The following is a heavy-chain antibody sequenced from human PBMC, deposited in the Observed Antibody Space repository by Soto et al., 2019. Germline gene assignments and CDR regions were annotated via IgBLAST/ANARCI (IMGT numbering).Heavy chain of an antibody. D-gene: IGHD6-19*01. V-gene: IGHV3-30*18. CDR3: AKDRLRAGGLVPIALDAFDT. CDR1: GFSSSKYG. Sequence: WGSLRLSCLVSGFSSSKYGMHWFRQAPGKGLEWVAVLSQDGGNKKYVDSVKGRFSISRDNSRNTLYLQMNFLRAEDTAVYYCAKDRLRAGGLVPIALDAFDTWGQGTMVTVSS. J-gene: IGHJ3*02. CDR2: LSQDGGNK.